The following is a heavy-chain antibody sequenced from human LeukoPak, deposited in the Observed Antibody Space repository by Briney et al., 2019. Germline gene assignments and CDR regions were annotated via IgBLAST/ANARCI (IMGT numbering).Heavy chain of an antibody. D-gene: IGHD5-18*01. CDR2: INPNSGGT. CDR1: GYTFTGYY. J-gene: IGHJ5*02. CDR3: ARVGGQLWLNWFDP. V-gene: IGHV1-2*02. Sequence: ASVKVSCKASGYTFTGYYMHWVRQAPGQGLGWMGWINPNSGGTNYAQKFQGRVTMTRDTSISTAYMELSRLRSDDTAVYYCARVGGQLWLNWFDPWGQGTLVTVSS.